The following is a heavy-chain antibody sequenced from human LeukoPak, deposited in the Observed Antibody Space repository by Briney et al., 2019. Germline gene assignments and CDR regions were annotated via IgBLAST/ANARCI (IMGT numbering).Heavy chain of an antibody. CDR1: GYTFTSYY. CDR2: INPGGGST. D-gene: IGHD3-22*01. Sequence: ASVKVSCKASGYTFTSYYMHWVRQAPGQGLEWMGIINPGGGSTTYAQNFQGRVSMTRDTSTSKVYMELTSLRSEDTAMYYRVREGAGSGYFFDCWGQGTLVTVSS. CDR3: VREGAGSGYFFDC. V-gene: IGHV1-46*01. J-gene: IGHJ4*02.